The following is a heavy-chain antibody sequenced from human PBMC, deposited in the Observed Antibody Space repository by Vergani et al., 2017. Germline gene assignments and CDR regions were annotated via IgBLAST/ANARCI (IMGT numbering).Heavy chain of an antibody. CDR1: GVTFSSYA. CDR2: ISGSGGST. Sequence: EVQPLESGGGLVQPGGSLRLPCAASGVTFSSYAMSWVRQAPGKGLEWVSAISGSGGSTYYADFLKGRFTISRDKSKNTLYLQMNSLRAEDTAVYYCANPPGRMLGAGNYWGQGTLVTVSS. J-gene: IGHJ4*02. D-gene: IGHD1-26*01. CDR3: ANPPGRMLGAGNY. V-gene: IGHV3-23*01.